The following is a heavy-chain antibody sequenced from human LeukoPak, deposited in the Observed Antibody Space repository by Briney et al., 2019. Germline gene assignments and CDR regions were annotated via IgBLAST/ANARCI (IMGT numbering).Heavy chain of an antibody. CDR2: IWYDGSNK. CDR3: ARVGDSSGYYYVAYYDYYMDV. J-gene: IGHJ6*03. V-gene: IGHV3-33*01. Sequence: GRSLRLSCAASGFTFSSYGMHWVRLAPGKGLEWVAVIWYDGSNKYYADSVKGRFTISRDNSKNTLYLQMNSLKAEDTAVYYCARVGDSSGYYYVAYYDYYMDVWGKGTTVNVSS. CDR1: GFTFSSYG. D-gene: IGHD3-22*01.